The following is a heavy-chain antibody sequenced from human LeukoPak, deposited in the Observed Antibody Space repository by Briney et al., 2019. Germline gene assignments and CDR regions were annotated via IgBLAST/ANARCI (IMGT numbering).Heavy chain of an antibody. Sequence: SETLSLTCTVSGVSISSVNNYWGWIRKPPGKGLEWIGTIYYSGTTSYNPSLMSRVTVSVDTSKTQFSLKLTSVTAADTAVYYCARSLSAAGPTHNWFDPWGQGTLVTVSS. V-gene: IGHV4-39*01. CDR3: ARSLSAAGPTHNWFDP. CDR1: GVSISSVNNY. J-gene: IGHJ5*02. D-gene: IGHD6-13*01. CDR2: IYYSGTT.